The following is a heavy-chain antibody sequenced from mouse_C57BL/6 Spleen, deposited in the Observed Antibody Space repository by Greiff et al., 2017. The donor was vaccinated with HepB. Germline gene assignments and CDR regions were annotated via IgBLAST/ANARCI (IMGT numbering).Heavy chain of an antibody. J-gene: IGHJ2*01. D-gene: IGHD4-1*01. CDR3: ARSELTGTNY. V-gene: IGHV1-64*01. CDR2: IHPNSGST. CDR1: GYTFTSYW. Sequence: QVQLQQSGAELVKPGASVKLSCKASGYTFTSYWMHWVKQRPGQGLEWIGMIHPNSGSTNYNEKFKSKATLTVDKSSSTAYIQLSSLTSEDSAVYYCARSELTGTNYWGQGTTLTVSS.